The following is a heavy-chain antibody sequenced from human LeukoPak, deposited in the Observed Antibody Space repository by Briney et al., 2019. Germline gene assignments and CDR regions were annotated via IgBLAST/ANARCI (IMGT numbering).Heavy chain of an antibody. Sequence: SVKVSCKASGGTFSSYVISWVRQAPGQGLEWMGGIIPIFGTANYAQKFQSRVTITADESTSTAYMELSSLRSEDTAVYYCARLTYSSSSEDYYYGMDVWGQGTTVTVSS. CDR1: GGTFSSYV. V-gene: IGHV1-69*13. D-gene: IGHD6-6*01. J-gene: IGHJ6*02. CDR3: ARLTYSSSSEDYYYGMDV. CDR2: IIPIFGTA.